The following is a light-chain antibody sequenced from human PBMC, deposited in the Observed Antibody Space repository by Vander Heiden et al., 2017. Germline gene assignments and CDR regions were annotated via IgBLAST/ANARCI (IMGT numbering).Light chain of an antibody. CDR2: AAS. V-gene: IGKV1-39*01. J-gene: IGKJ1*01. CDR3: QQSYTGLWT. Sequence: DIQLTPSPSLLSASVGDRITLSCRADQSISTYLSWYQQRLGEPPKLLIYAASSIQDGVPSRFSGSGSGTDFTLTINSLQSEDFATYFCQQSYTGLWTFGQGTKVEIK. CDR1: QSISTY.